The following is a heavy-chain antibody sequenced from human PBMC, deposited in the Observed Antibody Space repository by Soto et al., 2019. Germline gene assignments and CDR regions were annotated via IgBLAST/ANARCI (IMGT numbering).Heavy chain of an antibody. V-gene: IGHV1-18*01. CDR3: ARDDYGDYTFDP. CDR2: ISAYNGNT. D-gene: IGHD4-17*01. Sequence: ASVKVSCKASGYTFTSYAMHWVRQAPGQGLEWMGWISAYNGNTNYAQKLQGRVTMTTDTSTSTAYMELRSLTSDDPAVYYCARDDYGDYTFDPWGQGTLVTVPS. CDR1: GYTFTSYA. J-gene: IGHJ5*02.